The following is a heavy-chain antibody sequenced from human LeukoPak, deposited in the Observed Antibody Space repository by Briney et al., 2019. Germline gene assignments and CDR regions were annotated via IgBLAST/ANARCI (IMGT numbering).Heavy chain of an antibody. CDR1: GFTFSSYA. Sequence: GRSLRLSCAASGFTFSSYAMHWVRQAPGKGLEWVAVISYDGSNKYYADSVKGRFTISRDNSKNTLYLQMSSLRAEDTAVYYCARVSGGSGYYYFDYWGQGTLVTVSS. CDR3: ARVSGGSGYYYFDY. D-gene: IGHD3-22*01. J-gene: IGHJ4*02. V-gene: IGHV3-30*04. CDR2: ISYDGSNK.